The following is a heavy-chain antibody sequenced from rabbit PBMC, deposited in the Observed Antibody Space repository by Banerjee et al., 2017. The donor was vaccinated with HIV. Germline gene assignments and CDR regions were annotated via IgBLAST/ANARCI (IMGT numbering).Heavy chain of an antibody. J-gene: IGHJ4*01. V-gene: IGHV1S40*01. CDR3: ARVEAGSSYYPIYFNL. D-gene: IGHD8-1*01. CDR1: GFSFSSSYY. CDR2: IYAGSSGST. Sequence: QSLEESGGDPVKPGASLTLTCTASGFSFSSSYYMCWVRQAPGKGLEWIACIYAGSSGSTYYASWAKGRFTISKTSSTTVTLQMTSLTAADTATYFCARVEAGSSYYPIYFNLWGQGTLVTVS.